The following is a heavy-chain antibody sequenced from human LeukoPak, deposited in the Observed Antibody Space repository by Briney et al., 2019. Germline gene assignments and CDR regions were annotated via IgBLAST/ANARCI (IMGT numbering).Heavy chain of an antibody. CDR3: AKEGGTYSTGWYWFDP. CDR1: GFTFSSYA. J-gene: IGHJ5*02. CDR2: ISDSGGST. V-gene: IGHV3-23*01. Sequence: GGSLRLSCAASGFTFSSYAMSWVRQAPGKGLEWVSAISDSGGSTYYADSVKGRFTISRDNPKNTLYLQMNSLRAEDTAVYHCAKEGGTYSTGWYWFDPWGQGTLVTVSS. D-gene: IGHD6-19*01.